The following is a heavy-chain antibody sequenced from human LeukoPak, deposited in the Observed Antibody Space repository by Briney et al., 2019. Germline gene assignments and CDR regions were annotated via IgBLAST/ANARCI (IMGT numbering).Heavy chain of an antibody. CDR1: GFTFSSYE. J-gene: IGHJ4*02. CDR3: AREADTAMVANYDY. D-gene: IGHD5-18*01. Sequence: GGSLRLSCAASGFTFSSYEMNWVRQAPGKGLEWVSYISSSGSTIYYADSVKGRFTISRDNAKNSLYLQMNSLRAEDTAVYYCAREADTAMVANYDYWGQGTLVTVSS. V-gene: IGHV3-48*03. CDR2: ISSSGSTI.